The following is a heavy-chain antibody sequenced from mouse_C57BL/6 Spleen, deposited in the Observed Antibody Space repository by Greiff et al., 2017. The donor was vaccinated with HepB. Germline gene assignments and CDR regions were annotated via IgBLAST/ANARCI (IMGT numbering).Heavy chain of an antibody. D-gene: IGHD3-2*02. CDR3: ARGGGQLRLWFAY. J-gene: IGHJ3*01. V-gene: IGHV1-9*01. CDR2: ILPGSGST. CDR1: GYTFTGYW. Sequence: VQLQESGAELMKPGASVKLSCKAPGYTFTGYWIEWVKQRPGHGLEWIGEILPGSGSTNYNEKFKGKATFTADTSSNTAYMQLSSRTTEDSAIYYGARGGGQLRLWFAYWGQGTLVTVAA.